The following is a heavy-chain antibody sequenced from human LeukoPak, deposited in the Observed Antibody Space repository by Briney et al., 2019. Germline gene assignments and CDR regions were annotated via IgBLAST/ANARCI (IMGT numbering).Heavy chain of an antibody. CDR3: AKDQAAGRPYYFDY. D-gene: IGHD6-25*01. CDR2: ISASGGST. V-gene: IGHV3-23*01. CDR1: GFTFSTYA. J-gene: IGHJ4*02. Sequence: GGSLRLPCAASGFTFSTYAMSWVRQAPGKGLEWVSGISASGGSTYYADSVKGRLTISRDNSKNTLFLQMNSLRVEDTAVYYCAKDQAAGRPYYFDYWGQGTLVTVSS.